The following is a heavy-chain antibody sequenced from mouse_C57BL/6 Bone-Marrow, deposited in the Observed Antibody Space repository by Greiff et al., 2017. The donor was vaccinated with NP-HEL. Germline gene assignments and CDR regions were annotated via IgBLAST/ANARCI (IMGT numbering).Heavy chain of an antibody. Sequence: EVQLQESGAELVKPGASVKLSCTASGFNFKDYYMHWVKQRTEQGLEWIGRIDPGDGDTTYAPKFQGKATLTVDTSSSTAYLQLSSLTSEDTGGYYCASNAYGNSFFYAMDYWGQGTSVTVSS. V-gene: IGHV14-2*01. CDR2: IDPGDGDT. J-gene: IGHJ4*01. CDR3: ASNAYGNSFFYAMDY. D-gene: IGHD2-10*02. CDR1: GFNFKDYY.